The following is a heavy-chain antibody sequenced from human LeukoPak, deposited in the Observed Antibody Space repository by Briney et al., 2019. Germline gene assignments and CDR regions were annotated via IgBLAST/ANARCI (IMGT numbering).Heavy chain of an antibody. J-gene: IGHJ4*02. V-gene: IGHV3-23*01. CDR2: ISGSGGST. Sequence: SGGSLRLSCAASGFTFSSYAMSWVRQAPGKGLEWVSAISGSGGSTYYADSVKGRFTISRDNSKNTLYLQMNSLRAEDKAVYYCAKVGPRGGYQVIDYWGQGTLVTVSS. CDR3: AKVGPRGGYQVIDY. CDR1: GFTFSSYA. D-gene: IGHD5-12*01.